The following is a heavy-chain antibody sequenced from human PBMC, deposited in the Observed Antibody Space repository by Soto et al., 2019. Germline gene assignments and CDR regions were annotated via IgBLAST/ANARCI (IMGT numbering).Heavy chain of an antibody. CDR1: GFNFKKFA. Sequence: VQLLESGGGVVQPGGSLRLSCVASGFNFKKFAMSWVRQAPGEGRERVSGISCCGGSTVYADSVKCRFSIARDDSTNTLSLQMNTLRVEDTAQYYCAKAAGEPWLLPPLDQWGQGTLVTVS. CDR2: ISCCGGST. J-gene: IGHJ4*02. D-gene: IGHD6-19*01. CDR3: AKAAGEPWLLPPLDQ. V-gene: IGHV3-23*01.